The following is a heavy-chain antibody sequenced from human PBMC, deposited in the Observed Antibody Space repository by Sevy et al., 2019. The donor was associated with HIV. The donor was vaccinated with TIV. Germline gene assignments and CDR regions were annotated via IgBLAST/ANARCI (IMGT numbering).Heavy chain of an antibody. CDR1: GGSFSGYY. Sequence: SETLSLTCAVYGGSFSGYYWSWIRQPPGKGLEWIGEINHSGSTNYNPSLKSRVTISVDTSKNQFSLKLSSVTDADTAVYYCARLGESGSYYNASDYWGQGTLVTVSS. V-gene: IGHV4-34*01. J-gene: IGHJ4*02. CDR2: INHSGST. CDR3: ARLGESGSYYNASDY. D-gene: IGHD3-10*01.